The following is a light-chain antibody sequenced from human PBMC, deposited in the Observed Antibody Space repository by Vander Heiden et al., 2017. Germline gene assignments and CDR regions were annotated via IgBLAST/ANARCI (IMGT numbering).Light chain of an antibody. CDR1: QSVRSS. CDR3: QQYHNWRRT. V-gene: IGKV3-15*01. Sequence: EIVMTQSPATLSVSPGERATISCRAGQSVRSSLAWYQQKPGQAPRLLVFGASTRATGIPARFSGSGSRTEFTLTISSLQSEDFAVYYCQQYHNWRRTFGQGTKLEIK. J-gene: IGKJ2*02. CDR2: GAS.